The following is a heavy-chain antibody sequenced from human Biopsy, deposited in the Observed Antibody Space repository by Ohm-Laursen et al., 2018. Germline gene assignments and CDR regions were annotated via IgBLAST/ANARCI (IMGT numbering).Heavy chain of an antibody. CDR1: GFTFSSYG. D-gene: IGHD2-8*01. Sequence: SLRLSCAASGFTFSSYGMPSVRQAPGKGLGWVAAIWYDGSNKNYADSVKGRFTISRDNSKNTLYLQMNSLRGEDTAVYYCAKCMTGGSNYYFHHCGQGTLVTVSS. CDR3: AKCMTGGSNYYFHH. V-gene: IGHV3-33*06. J-gene: IGHJ4*02. CDR2: IWYDGSNK.